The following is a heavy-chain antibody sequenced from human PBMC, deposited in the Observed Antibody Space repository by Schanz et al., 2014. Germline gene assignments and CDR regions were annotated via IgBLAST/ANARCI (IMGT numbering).Heavy chain of an antibody. Sequence: EVQLLESGGGLVEPGGSLRLSCAASGFSFSSYAMGWVRQAPGKGLEWVSAISGSGGSTYYADSVKGRFTISRDNSKNSLFLQMNSLRAEDTAVYYCAKGRFGELSAFDIWGQGTMVTVSS. CDR3: AKGRFGELSAFDI. J-gene: IGHJ3*02. D-gene: IGHD3-10*01. CDR1: GFSFSSYA. V-gene: IGHV3-23*01. CDR2: ISGSGGST.